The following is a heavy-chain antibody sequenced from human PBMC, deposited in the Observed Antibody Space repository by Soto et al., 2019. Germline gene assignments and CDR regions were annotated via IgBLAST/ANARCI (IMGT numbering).Heavy chain of an antibody. CDR2: IYYSGST. CDR1: GGSISSYY. Sequence: SETLSLTCTVSGGSISSYYWSWIRQPPGKGLEWIGYIYYSGSTNYNPSLKSRVTISVDTSKNQFSLKLSSVTAADTAVYYCARIGLWFGEWPSWFDPWGQGTLVTVSS. J-gene: IGHJ5*02. CDR3: ARIGLWFGEWPSWFDP. D-gene: IGHD3-10*01. V-gene: IGHV4-59*01.